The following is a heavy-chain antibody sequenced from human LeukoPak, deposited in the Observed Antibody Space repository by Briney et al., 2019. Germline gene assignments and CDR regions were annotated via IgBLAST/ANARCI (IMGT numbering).Heavy chain of an antibody. D-gene: IGHD3-16*01. CDR2: IYYSGST. CDR1: GASISSDY. J-gene: IGHJ4*02. V-gene: IGHV4-59*01. Sequence: SETLSLTCTVSGASISSDYWTWIRQPPGMGLEWIGDIYYSGSTNYNPSLKSRVTMSVDTSRNQFSLELPSVTAADSAVYYCARYLRQPGTFYLDHWGQGTLVTVSS. CDR3: ARYLRQPGTFYLDH.